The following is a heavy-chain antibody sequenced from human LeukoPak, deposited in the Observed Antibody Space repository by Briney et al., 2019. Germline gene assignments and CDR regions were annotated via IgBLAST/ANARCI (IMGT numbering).Heavy chain of an antibody. CDR3: ARVYDFWSGHFDY. J-gene: IGHJ4*02. CDR1: GFTFSSYS. V-gene: IGHV3-21*01. Sequence: GGSLRLSCAASGFTFSSYSTNWVRQAPGKGLEWVSSISSSSSYIYYADSVKGRFTISRDNAKNSLYLQMNSLRAEDTAVYYCARVYDFWSGHFDYWGQGTLVTVSS. D-gene: IGHD3-3*01. CDR2: ISSSSSYI.